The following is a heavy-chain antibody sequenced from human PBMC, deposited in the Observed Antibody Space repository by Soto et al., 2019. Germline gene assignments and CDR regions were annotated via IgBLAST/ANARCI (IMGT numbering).Heavy chain of an antibody. CDR2: ISGSGGST. CDR1: GFTFSTYA. CDR3: ARGLLVYSSNFDY. D-gene: IGHD4-4*01. J-gene: IGHJ4*02. Sequence: GGSLRLSCAASGFTFSTYAMNWVRQAPGKGLEWVSTISGSGGSTYYADSVKGRFTISRDNSKNTLYVQMNSLRAEDTAIYYCARGLLVYSSNFDYWGQGTLVTVSS. V-gene: IGHV3-23*01.